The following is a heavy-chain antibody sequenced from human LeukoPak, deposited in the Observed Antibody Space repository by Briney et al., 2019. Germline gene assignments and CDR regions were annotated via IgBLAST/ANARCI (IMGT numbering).Heavy chain of an antibody. V-gene: IGHV3-30*04. D-gene: IGHD4-17*01. CDR1: GFTFSSYA. CDR3: ARDSRLDGDYEYYFYYGMDV. CDR2: ISYDGSNK. J-gene: IGHJ6*04. Sequence: GRSLRLSCAASGFTFSSYAMHWVRQAPGKGLEWVAVISYDGSNKYYADSVKGRFTISRDNAKNSLYLQMNSLRAEDTAVYYCARDSRLDGDYEYYFYYGMDVWGKGTTVTVSS.